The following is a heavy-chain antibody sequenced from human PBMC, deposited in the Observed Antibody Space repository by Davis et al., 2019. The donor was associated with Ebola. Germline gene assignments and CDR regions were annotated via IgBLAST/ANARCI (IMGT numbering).Heavy chain of an antibody. CDR2: TSYDGSNK. J-gene: IGHJ4*02. D-gene: IGHD5-18*01. CDR1: GFTFSSYG. V-gene: IGHV3-30*18. CDR3: AKAGGYNGFDY. Sequence: GESLKISCAASGFTFSSYGMHWVRQAPGKGLEWVAFTSYDGSNKYYADSVKGRFTISRDNSKNTLYLQMNSLRAEDTAVYYCAKAGGYNGFDYWGQGTLVTVSS.